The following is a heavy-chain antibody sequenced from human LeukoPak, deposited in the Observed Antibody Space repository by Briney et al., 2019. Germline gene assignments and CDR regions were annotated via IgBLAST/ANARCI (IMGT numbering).Heavy chain of an antibody. CDR3: AKDPLP. Sequence: GGSLRLSCAASGFTFSSYAMHWVRQAPGKGLEWVAVISYDGSNKYYADSVKGRFTISRDNSKNTLYLQMNSLRAEDTALYYCAKDPLPWGQGTLVTVSS. J-gene: IGHJ5*02. CDR2: ISYDGSNK. CDR1: GFTFSSYA. V-gene: IGHV3-30*04.